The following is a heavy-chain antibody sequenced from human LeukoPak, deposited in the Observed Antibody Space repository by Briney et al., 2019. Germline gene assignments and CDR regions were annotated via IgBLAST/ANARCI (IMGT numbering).Heavy chain of an antibody. J-gene: IGHJ6*03. Sequence: GASVKVSCKASGYTFTGYYMHWVRQAPGQGLEWMGWINPNSGGTNYAQKFQGRVTMTRDTSISTAYMELSRLRSDDTAVYYCARGGYCSSTSCYGAYNYYYYMDVWGKGTTVSVSS. CDR3: ARGGYCSSTSCYGAYNYYYYMDV. D-gene: IGHD2-2*01. V-gene: IGHV1-2*02. CDR1: GYTFTGYY. CDR2: INPNSGGT.